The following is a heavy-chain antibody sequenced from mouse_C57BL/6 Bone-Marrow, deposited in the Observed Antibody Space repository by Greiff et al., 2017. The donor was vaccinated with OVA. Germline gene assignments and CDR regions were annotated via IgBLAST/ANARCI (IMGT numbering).Heavy chain of an antibody. J-gene: IGHJ1*03. CDR1: GYAFRSYW. CDR3: ATDNYVWYFDV. Sequence: VQRVQSGPELVQPGASVKLSCKASGYAFRSYWMHWVKQRPGQGLEWIGYINPGSGYTKYNQKFKGKATLTADKSSSTAYMQLSSLTYEDSAVYYCATDNYVWYFDVWGTGTTVTVSS. D-gene: IGHD1-3*01. CDR2: INPGSGYT. V-gene: IGHV1-7*01.